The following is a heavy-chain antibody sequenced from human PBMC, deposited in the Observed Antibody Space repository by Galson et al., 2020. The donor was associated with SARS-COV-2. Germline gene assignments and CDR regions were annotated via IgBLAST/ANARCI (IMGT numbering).Heavy chain of an antibody. V-gene: IGHV4-31*02. CDR2: IYYSGST. CDR3: ARGISYCTNGVCNEGVDY. Sequence: QHPGKGLEWIGYIYYSGSTYYNPSLKSRVTISVDTSKNQFSLKLSSVTAADTAVYYCARGISYCTNGVCNEGVDYWGQGTLVTVSS. D-gene: IGHD2-8*01. J-gene: IGHJ4*02.